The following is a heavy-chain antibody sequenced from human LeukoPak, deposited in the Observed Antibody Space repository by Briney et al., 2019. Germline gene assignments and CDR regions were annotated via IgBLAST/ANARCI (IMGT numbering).Heavy chain of an antibody. CDR1: GFTFSSYS. CDR3: ARPGLGAFDI. J-gene: IGHJ3*02. Sequence: GGSLRLSCAASGFTFSSYSMTWVRQAPGKGLEWVSSISSSSSYIYYADSVKGRFTISRDNAKNSLYLQMNSLRAEDTAVCYCARPGLGAFDIWGQGTMVTVSS. CDR2: ISSSSSYI. V-gene: IGHV3-21*01. D-gene: IGHD6-19*01.